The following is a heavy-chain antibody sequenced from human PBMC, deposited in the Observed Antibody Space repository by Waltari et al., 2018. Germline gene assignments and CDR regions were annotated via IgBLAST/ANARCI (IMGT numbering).Heavy chain of an antibody. CDR2: ISGSGGST. CDR1: GFTFSDYA. CDR3: AKDADNDNYGLFDY. V-gene: IGHV3-23*01. Sequence: EVQLLESGGGLVQPGGSLRPSCGASGFTFSDYAMTWVRQAPGKGLEWVAGISGSGGSTYYADSVRGRFTIARDNSQNTLYLQMNSLRAEDAALYYCAKDADNDNYGLFDYWGQGTLVTVSS. J-gene: IGHJ4*02. D-gene: IGHD4-17*01.